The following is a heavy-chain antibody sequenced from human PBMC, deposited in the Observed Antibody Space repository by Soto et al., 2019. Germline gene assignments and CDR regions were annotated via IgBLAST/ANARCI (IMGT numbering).Heavy chain of an antibody. J-gene: IGHJ4*02. CDR3: ARAKDFYSSGWYLDYFDY. Sequence: GGSLRLSCAASGFTFSSYWMSWVRQAPGKGLEWVANIQQDGSEQYYVDSVKGRFTISRDNAKNSLYLQMSSLRAEDTAVYYCARAKDFYSSGWYLDYFDYWGQGAQVTVSS. CDR1: GFTFSSYW. CDR2: IQQDGSEQ. V-gene: IGHV3-7*01. D-gene: IGHD6-19*01.